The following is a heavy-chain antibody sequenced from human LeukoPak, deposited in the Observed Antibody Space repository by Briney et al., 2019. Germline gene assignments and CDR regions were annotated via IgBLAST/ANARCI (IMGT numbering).Heavy chain of an antibody. CDR2: ISAYNGNT. J-gene: IGHJ5*02. Sequence: ASVKVSCKASGYTFTSHGISWVRQAPGQGLEWMGWISAYNGNTNYAQKLQGRVTMTTDTSTSTAYMELRSLRSDDTAVYYCARDFSYDFWSGSHNWFDPWGQGTLVTVSS. CDR1: GYTFTSHG. V-gene: IGHV1-18*01. D-gene: IGHD3-3*01. CDR3: ARDFSYDFWSGSHNWFDP.